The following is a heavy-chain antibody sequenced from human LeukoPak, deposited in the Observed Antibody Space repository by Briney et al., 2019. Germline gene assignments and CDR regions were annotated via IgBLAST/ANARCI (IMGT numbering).Heavy chain of an antibody. J-gene: IGHJ3*01. CDR3: ARDSGYAFDL. Sequence: SETLSLTCTVSGGSISSYYWSWIRQPPGKGLEWIGYINYSGSTNYNPSLKSRVTISVGTSKNQFSLKLSSVTAADTAVYYCARDSGYAFDLWGQGTMVTVSS. CDR2: INYSGST. V-gene: IGHV4-59*01. D-gene: IGHD3-9*01. CDR1: GGSISSYY.